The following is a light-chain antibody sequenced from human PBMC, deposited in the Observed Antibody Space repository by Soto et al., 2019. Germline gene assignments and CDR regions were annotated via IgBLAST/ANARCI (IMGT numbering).Light chain of an antibody. Sequence: IQLTQSPSSLSASVRDRVTITCRASQDIAIYLAWYQQKPGEAPRLLIYAASTLYGGVPSRFSGSXSGTDFALTITSLQAEDFATYYCQQLRMYPSTFGGGTKVDIK. CDR2: AAS. V-gene: IGKV1-9*01. CDR1: QDIAIY. CDR3: QQLRMYPST. J-gene: IGKJ4*01.